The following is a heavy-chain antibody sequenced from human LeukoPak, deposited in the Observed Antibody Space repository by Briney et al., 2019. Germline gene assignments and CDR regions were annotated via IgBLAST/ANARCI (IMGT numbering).Heavy chain of an antibody. V-gene: IGHV1-69*13. J-gene: IGHJ4*02. CDR1: GYTFTSYG. D-gene: IGHD5-24*01. CDR2: IIPIFGTA. Sequence: SVKVSCKASGYTFTSYGISWVRQAPGQGLEWMGGIIPIFGTANYAQKFQGRVTITADESTSTAYMELSSLRSEDTAVYYCARSSYVGDGYKFDYWGLGTLVTVSS. CDR3: ARSSYVGDGYKFDY.